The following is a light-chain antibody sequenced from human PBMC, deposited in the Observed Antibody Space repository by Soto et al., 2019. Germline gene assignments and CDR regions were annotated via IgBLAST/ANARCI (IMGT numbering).Light chain of an antibody. J-gene: IGLJ3*02. V-gene: IGLV8-61*01. CDR1: SGSVSTSYY. CDR3: VLYMGSGIWV. Sequence: TVVTQEPSFSVSPGRTLTLTCGLSSGSVSTSYYPSWYQQTPGQAPRTLIYSTNTRSSGVPDRFSGSILGNKAALTITGAQAEDESDYYCVLYMGSGIWVFGGGTKLTVL. CDR2: STN.